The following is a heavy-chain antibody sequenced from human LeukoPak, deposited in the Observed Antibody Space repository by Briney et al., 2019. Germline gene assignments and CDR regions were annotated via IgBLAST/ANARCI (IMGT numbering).Heavy chain of an antibody. J-gene: IGHJ4*02. Sequence: PGGSLRLSCAASGFTFSSYAMSWVRQAPGKGLEWVSAISDSDGNTYYADSVKGRFTISRDNSKNTLYLQVNSLRAEDTAVYYCASALRIYYYFDYWGQGTLVTVSS. D-gene: IGHD1-26*01. CDR3: ASALRIYYYFDY. CDR2: ISDSDGNT. CDR1: GFTFSSYA. V-gene: IGHV3-23*01.